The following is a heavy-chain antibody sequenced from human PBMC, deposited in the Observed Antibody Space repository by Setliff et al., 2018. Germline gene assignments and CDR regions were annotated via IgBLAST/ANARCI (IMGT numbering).Heavy chain of an antibody. Sequence: PSETLSLTCAVSGYSISSGYYWGWIRQPPGKGLEWIGSIYHSGSTYYNPSLKSRFTIYKDDSRNPLYLQMNSLRVEDTAVYYCARFYGAGLPAPRAYFDYWGQGTLVTVSS. J-gene: IGHJ4*02. V-gene: IGHV4-38-2*01. CDR1: GYSISSGYY. CDR3: ARFYGAGLPAPRAYFDY. D-gene: IGHD6-19*01. CDR2: IYHSGST.